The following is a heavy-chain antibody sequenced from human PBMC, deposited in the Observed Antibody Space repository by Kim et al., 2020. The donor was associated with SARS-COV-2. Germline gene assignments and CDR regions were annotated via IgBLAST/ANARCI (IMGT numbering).Heavy chain of an antibody. D-gene: IGHD5-12*01. CDR2: ISSNGGST. V-gene: IGHV3-64*01. Sequence: GGSLRLSCAASGFTFSSYAMHWVRQAPGKGLEYVSAISSNGGSTYYANSVKGRFTISRDNSKNTLYLQMGSLRAEDMAVYYCARVSMATIIDYWGQGTLV. CDR3: ARVSMATIIDY. J-gene: IGHJ4*02. CDR1: GFTFSSYA.